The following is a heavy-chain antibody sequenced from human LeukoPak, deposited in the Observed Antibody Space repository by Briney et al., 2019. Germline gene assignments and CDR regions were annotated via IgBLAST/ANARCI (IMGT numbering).Heavy chain of an antibody. J-gene: IGHJ4*02. CDR2: IYSGGST. Sequence: PGGSLRLSCAASGFTFSDYYMTWVRQAPGKGLEWVSVIYSGGSTYYADSVKGRFTISRDNSKNTLCLQMNSLRAEDAAVYFCARGGMYYYDSSGYSASFDYWGQGTLVTVSS. CDR3: ARGGMYYYDSSGYSASFDY. D-gene: IGHD3-22*01. CDR1: GFTFSDYY. V-gene: IGHV3-66*01.